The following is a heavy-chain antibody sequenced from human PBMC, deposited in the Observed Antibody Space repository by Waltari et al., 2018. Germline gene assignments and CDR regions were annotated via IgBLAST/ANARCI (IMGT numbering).Heavy chain of an antibody. CDR1: GYTFTGYY. Sequence: QVQLVQSGAEVKKPGASVKVSCKASGYTFTGYYMHWVRQAPGQGLEWMGWINPNSGGTNYAQKFQGWVTMTRDTSISTAYMELSRLRSDDTAVYYCARVQSSMISRGAFDIWGQGTMVTVSS. V-gene: IGHV1-2*04. D-gene: IGHD3-22*01. CDR2: INPNSGGT. J-gene: IGHJ3*02. CDR3: ARVQSSMISRGAFDI.